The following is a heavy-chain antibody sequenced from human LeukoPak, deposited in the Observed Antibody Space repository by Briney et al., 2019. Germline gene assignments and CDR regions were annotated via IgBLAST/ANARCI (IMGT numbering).Heavy chain of an antibody. CDR2: ISGSGGST. V-gene: IGHV3-23*01. CDR3: AKEASDYYDSTPIDY. D-gene: IGHD3-22*01. J-gene: IGHJ4*02. Sequence: SGGSLRLSCAASGLTFSSYAMSWVRQAQGKGLEWVSAISGSGGSTYYADSVKGRFTISRDNSKNTLYLQMNSLRAEDTAVYYCAKEASDYYDSTPIDYWGQGTLVTVSS. CDR1: GLTFSSYA.